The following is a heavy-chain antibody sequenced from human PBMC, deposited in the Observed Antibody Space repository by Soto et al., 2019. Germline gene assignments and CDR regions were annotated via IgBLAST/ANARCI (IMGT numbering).Heavy chain of an antibody. CDR1: GFTFTRYS. CDR2: ISRTTNYI. J-gene: IGHJ4*02. CDR3: ARESEDLTSNFDY. V-gene: IGHV3-21*01. Sequence: EVQLVESGGGLVKPGGSLRLSCAASGFTFTRYSMNWVRQAPGKGLEWVSSISRTTNYIYYADSMKGRFTVSRDNAKNSVYLDMNSLSAEDTAVYYCARESEDLTSNFDYWGQGTLVTVSS.